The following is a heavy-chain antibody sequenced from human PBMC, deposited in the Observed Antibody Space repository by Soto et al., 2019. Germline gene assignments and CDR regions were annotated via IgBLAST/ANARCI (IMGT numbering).Heavy chain of an antibody. J-gene: IGHJ6*03. Sequence: GGSLRLSCAASGFTFSSYSMNWVRQAPGKGLEWVSYISSSSSTIYYADSVKGRFTISRDNAKNSLYLQMNSLRAEDTAVYYCASSGFYYYYYYMDVWGKGTTVTVSS. CDR1: GFTFSSYS. V-gene: IGHV3-48*01. D-gene: IGHD6-19*01. CDR2: ISSSSSTI. CDR3: ASSGFYYYYYYMDV.